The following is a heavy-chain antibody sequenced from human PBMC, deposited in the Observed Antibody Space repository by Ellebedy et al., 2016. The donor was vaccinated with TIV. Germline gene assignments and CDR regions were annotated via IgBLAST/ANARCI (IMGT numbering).Heavy chain of an antibody. CDR1: GGSISSYY. J-gene: IGHJ1*01. D-gene: IGHD3-22*01. Sequence: MPSETLSLTCTVSGGSISSYYWSWIRQPPGKGLEWIGYIYYSGSTYYNPSLKSRVTISVDTSKNHFSLKLSSVTAADTAVYYCARGWYYYDSSGYYHEYFQHWGQGTLVTVSS. CDR3: ARGWYYYDSSGYYHEYFQH. CDR2: IYYSGST. V-gene: IGHV4-59*12.